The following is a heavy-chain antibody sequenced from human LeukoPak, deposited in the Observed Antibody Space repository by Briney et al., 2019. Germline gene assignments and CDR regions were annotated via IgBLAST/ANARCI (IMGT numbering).Heavy chain of an antibody. J-gene: IGHJ4*02. CDR3: AREEQWLVGYFDY. Sequence: SETLSLTCTVSGGSISSYYWSWIRQPPGKGLEWIGYIYYSGSTNYNPSLKSRVTISVDTSKNQFPLKLSSVTAADTAVYYCAREEQWLVGYFDYWGQGTQVTVSS. CDR2: IYYSGST. D-gene: IGHD6-19*01. CDR1: GGSISSYY. V-gene: IGHV4-59*01.